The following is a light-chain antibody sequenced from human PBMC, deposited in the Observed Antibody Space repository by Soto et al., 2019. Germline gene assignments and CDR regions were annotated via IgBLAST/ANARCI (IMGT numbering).Light chain of an antibody. J-gene: IGLJ1*01. CDR2: EVS. Sequence: QSVLTQPAPVCWFPGEAVTISWSGTSKDVGSYNLVSWYPQHPGKAPKLMIYEVSKRPSGVSNRFSGSKSGNTASLTISGLQAEYEADYYCCSYAGSSTFPYVFGTGTKVTVL. CDR3: CSYAGSSTFPYV. CDR1: SKDVGSYNL. V-gene: IGLV2-23*02.